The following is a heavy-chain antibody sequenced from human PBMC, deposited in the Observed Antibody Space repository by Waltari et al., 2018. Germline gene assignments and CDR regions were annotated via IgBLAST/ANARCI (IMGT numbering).Heavy chain of an antibody. V-gene: IGHV3-30*02. CDR3: XSXTGSPSRPGPPSL. J-gene: IGHJ1*01. CDR2: IGXDENDK. Sequence: VXLLESGXGVVQPGXXXRLSCAAXGXTFSSXGXXWVRQAPGKGLEWVAFIGXDENDKYYGGSVKGRFTISRDNSKNMLYVXXNXLRPEDTGLYYCXSXTGSPSRPGPPSLWXXXTLVIXSX. CDR1: GXTFSSXG. D-gene: IGHD3-10*01.